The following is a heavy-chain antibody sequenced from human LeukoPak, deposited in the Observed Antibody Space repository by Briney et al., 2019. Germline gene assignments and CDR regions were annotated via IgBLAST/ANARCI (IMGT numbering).Heavy chain of an antibody. Sequence: SGGSLRLSCAASGFSFSDYYMTWLRQAPGRGREWVAYISSPGTTLYYVDSVKGRFTISRDNAKNSMYLQMNSLRAEDMAVYYCASGIQPRLSWFFDLWGRGTQVIVSS. CDR3: ASGIQPRLSWFFDL. CDR2: ISSPGTTL. V-gene: IGHV3-11*01. D-gene: IGHD5-18*01. CDR1: GFSFSDYY. J-gene: IGHJ2*01.